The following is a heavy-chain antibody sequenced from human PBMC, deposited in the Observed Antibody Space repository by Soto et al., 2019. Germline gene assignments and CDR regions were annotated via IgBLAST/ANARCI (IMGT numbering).Heavy chain of an antibody. CDR1: GDRVSSNSAA. Sequence: QSQTLSLTCAISGDRVSSNSAAWNWIRQSPSRGLEWLGRTYYRSKWYNDYAVSVKSRITINPDTSKNQFSLQLNSVTPEDTAVYYCARVFYCTNGVCYRPFDYWGQGTLVTVSS. D-gene: IGHD2-8*01. CDR2: TYYRSKWYN. J-gene: IGHJ4*02. V-gene: IGHV6-1*01. CDR3: ARVFYCTNGVCYRPFDY.